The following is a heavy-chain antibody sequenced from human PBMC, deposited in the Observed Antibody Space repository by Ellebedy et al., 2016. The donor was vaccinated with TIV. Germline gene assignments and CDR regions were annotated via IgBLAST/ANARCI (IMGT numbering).Heavy chain of an antibody. V-gene: IGHV3-66*01. D-gene: IGHD6-19*01. J-gene: IGHJ4*02. Sequence: GESLKISCAASGFTVSSNYMSWVRQAPGKGLEWVSVIYSGGSTYYADSVKGRFTISRDNSKNTLYLQMNSLRAGDTAVYYCARVTRLSGWQQIDYWGQGTLVTVSS. CDR2: IYSGGST. CDR1: GFTVSSNY. CDR3: ARVTRLSGWQQIDY.